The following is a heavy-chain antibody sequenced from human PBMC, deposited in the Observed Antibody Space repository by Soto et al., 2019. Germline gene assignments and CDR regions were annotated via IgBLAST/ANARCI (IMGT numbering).Heavy chain of an antibody. Sequence: SETLSLTCDVYGGSFSDYIWTWIRQTPGKGLQWIGQINHSGSANYNPSLKSRVTISVHTSSSQFSLELSSVTAADTAVYYCARGLITGSHYSGGWYYFDSWGQGTQVTVSS. CDR1: GGSFSDYI. V-gene: IGHV4-34*01. CDR2: INHSGSA. D-gene: IGHD6-19*01. J-gene: IGHJ4*02. CDR3: ARGLITGSHYSGGWYYFDS.